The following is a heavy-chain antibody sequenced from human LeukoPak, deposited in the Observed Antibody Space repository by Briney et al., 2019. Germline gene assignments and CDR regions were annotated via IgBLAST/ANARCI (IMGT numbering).Heavy chain of an antibody. CDR2: ISYDGSNK. D-gene: IGHD3-9*01. CDR1: GFTFSSYG. CDR3: AKDFDWLLDY. J-gene: IGHJ4*02. Sequence: GRSLRLSCAASGFTFSSYGMHWVRQAPGKGLEWVAVISYDGSNKYYADSVKGRFTISRDNSKNTLYLQMNSLRAEDTAVYYCAKDFDWLLDYCGQGTLVTVSS. V-gene: IGHV3-30*18.